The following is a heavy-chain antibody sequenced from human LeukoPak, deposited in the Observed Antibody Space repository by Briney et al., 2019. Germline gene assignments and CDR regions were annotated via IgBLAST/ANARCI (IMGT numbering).Heavy chain of an antibody. CDR3: AKETVVVVAATPDAFDI. Sequence: GGSLRLSCAASGLTFSDYSMTWVRQAPGKGLFWVSGISGSGGSTHYADSVKGRFTISRDNSKNTLYLQMNSLKAEDTAVYYCAKETVVVVAATPDAFDIWGQGTMVTVSS. J-gene: IGHJ3*02. D-gene: IGHD2-15*01. V-gene: IGHV3-23*01. CDR2: ISGSGGST. CDR1: GLTFSDYS.